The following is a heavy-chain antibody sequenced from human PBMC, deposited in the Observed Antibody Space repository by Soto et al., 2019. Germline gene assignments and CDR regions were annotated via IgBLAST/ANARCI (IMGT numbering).Heavy chain of an antibody. D-gene: IGHD2-2*01. V-gene: IGHV3-13*01. CDR1: GFTFSSYD. Sequence: EVQLVESGGGLVQPGGPLRLSCAASGFTFSSYDMQWVRQATGKGLEWVSAIGTAGDTYYPASVKGRFTISRENAKNSLYLQMNSLRAGDTAVYYCARQLGYCSSTSCLGAFDIWGQGTMVTVSS. J-gene: IGHJ3*02. CDR2: IGTAGDT. CDR3: ARQLGYCSSTSCLGAFDI.